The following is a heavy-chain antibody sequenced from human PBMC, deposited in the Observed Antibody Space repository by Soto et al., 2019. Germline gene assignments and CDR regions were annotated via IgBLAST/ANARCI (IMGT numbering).Heavy chain of an antibody. J-gene: IGHJ4*02. CDR1: GFTFSTHA. V-gene: IGHV3-23*01. CDR2: LSGAGHDT. CDR3: AKSYCTSSRCCLFGDS. Sequence: EVHLLESGGGLVQPGGSLRLSCAASGFTFSTHAMSWVRQAPGEGLQWVSSLSGAGHDTYYADSVKGRFTISRDNPNNTLFLQMNSLRAEDTAVYFCAKSYCTSSRCCLFGDSWGQGALVTVSS. D-gene: IGHD2-2*01.